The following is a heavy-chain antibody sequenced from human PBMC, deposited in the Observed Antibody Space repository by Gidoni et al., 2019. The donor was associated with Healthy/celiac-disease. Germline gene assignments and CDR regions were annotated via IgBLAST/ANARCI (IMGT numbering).Heavy chain of an antibody. CDR1: GFTFSNAW. J-gene: IGHJ4*02. CDR3: TTNYDSSGYSDFDY. CDR2: IKSKTDGGTT. D-gene: IGHD3-22*01. Sequence: EVQLVESGGGLVKPGGSLRLSWAASGFTFSNAWMNWVRQAPGRGLEWVGRIKSKTDGGTTDYAAPVKGRFTISRDDSKNTLYLQMNSLKTEDTAVYYCTTNYDSSGYSDFDYWGQGTLVTVSS. V-gene: IGHV3-15*07.